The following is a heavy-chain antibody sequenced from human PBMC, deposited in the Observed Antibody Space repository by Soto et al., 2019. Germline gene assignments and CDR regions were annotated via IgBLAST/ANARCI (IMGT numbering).Heavy chain of an antibody. CDR3: ARLGKYSSGWYPHDS. D-gene: IGHD6-19*01. CDR1: GFTVSSNY. Sequence: EVQLVESGGGLIQPGGSLSLSCAASGFTVSSNYMSWVRQAPGQGLEWVSVIYSSGRTYYADSVKGRFTISRDNSNNTLYLQMNSLRAEDTAVYYCARLGKYSSGWYPHDSWGQGSLVTVSS. J-gene: IGHJ4*02. V-gene: IGHV3-53*01. CDR2: IYSSGRT.